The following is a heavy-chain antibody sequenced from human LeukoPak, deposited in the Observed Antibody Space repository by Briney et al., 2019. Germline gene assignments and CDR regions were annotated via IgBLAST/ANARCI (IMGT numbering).Heavy chain of an antibody. CDR3: ASGGCGGDCYSD. CDR2: IIPIFGTA. J-gene: IGHJ3*01. D-gene: IGHD2-21*02. CDR1: GGTFSSYA. V-gene: IGHV1-69*13. Sequence: SVKVSCKASGGTFSSYAISWVRQAPGQGLEWMGGIIPIFGTANYAQKFQGRVTITADESTSTAYMELSSLRSEDTAVYYCASGGCGGDCYSDWGQGTMVTVSS.